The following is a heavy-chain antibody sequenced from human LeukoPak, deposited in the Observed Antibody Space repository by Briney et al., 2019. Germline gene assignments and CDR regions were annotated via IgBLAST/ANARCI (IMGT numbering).Heavy chain of an antibody. J-gene: IGHJ4*02. V-gene: IGHV5-51*01. CDR1: GYNFTSYW. CDR2: IYPGDSDT. CDR3: ARYSSWYGVVY. Sequence: GESLKISCKGSGYNFTSYWVGWVRQMPGKGLQCLGTIYPGDSDTRYSPSFQGQVTISADKSISTAYLQWSSLKASDTAMYYCARYSSWYGVVYWGQGTLVTVSS. D-gene: IGHD6-13*01.